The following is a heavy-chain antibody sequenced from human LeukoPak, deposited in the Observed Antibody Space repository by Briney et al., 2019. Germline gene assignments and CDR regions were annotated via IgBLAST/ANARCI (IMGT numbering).Heavy chain of an antibody. Sequence: PGGSLRLSCAASGFTFSSSGMHWVRQAPDKGLEWVAFIRYDGSEKYYADSVEGRFTISRDNSKNTLYLQMNSLRTEDTAVYYCAKDYVSGDGYWDFDYWGQGTLVTVSS. CDR1: GFTFSSSG. D-gene: IGHD5-24*01. J-gene: IGHJ4*02. CDR3: AKDYVSGDGYWDFDY. V-gene: IGHV3-30*02. CDR2: IRYDGSEK.